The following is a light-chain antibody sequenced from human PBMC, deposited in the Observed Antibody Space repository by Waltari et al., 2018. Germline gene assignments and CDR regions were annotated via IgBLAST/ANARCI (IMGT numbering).Light chain of an antibody. Sequence: EIVLTQSPATLSLSPGERAVLSCRASQSFNNYLAWYHQKPGQAPRPLIYDASTRATGIAARFSGSGSGTDFTLTISSLEPEDSAVYYCQERSDWRGLTFGPGTKVDIK. V-gene: IGKV3-11*01. CDR2: DAS. CDR3: QERSDWRGLT. CDR1: QSFNNY. J-gene: IGKJ3*01.